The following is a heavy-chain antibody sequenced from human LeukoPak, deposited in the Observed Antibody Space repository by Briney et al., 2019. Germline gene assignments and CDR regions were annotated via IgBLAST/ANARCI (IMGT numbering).Heavy chain of an antibody. D-gene: IGHD3-9*01. CDR1: GYTFTSYA. V-gene: IGHV1-3*01. J-gene: IGHJ4*02. CDR2: INAGNAKT. Sequence: GASVKVSSKASGYTFTSYAMHWVRQAPGQRLEWMGWINAGNAKTNYSQKFQGRVTLTRDTSASTAYMELSSLRSEDTAVYYCARGYYDLLTGHVVTYYFDYWGQGTLVTVSS. CDR3: ARGYYDLLTGHVVTYYFDY.